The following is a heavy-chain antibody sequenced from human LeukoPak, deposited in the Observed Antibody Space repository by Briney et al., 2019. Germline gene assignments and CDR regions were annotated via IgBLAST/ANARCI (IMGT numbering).Heavy chain of an antibody. D-gene: IGHD1-26*01. CDR2: INPTGGST. Sequence: ASEKVSCKASGYTFTSYYMHWVRQAPGQGLEWMGLINPTGGSTGYAQKFQGRVTMTRDMSTSTDYMELSSLRSEDTAIYYCARDNSVGDNAWWFDPWGQGTLVTVSS. J-gene: IGHJ5*02. V-gene: IGHV1-46*01. CDR1: GYTFTSYY. CDR3: ARDNSVGDNAWWFDP.